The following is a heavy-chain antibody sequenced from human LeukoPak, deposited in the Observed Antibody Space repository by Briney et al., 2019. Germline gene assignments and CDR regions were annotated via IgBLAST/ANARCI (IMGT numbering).Heavy chain of an antibody. CDR1: GRSISTYY. CDR2: LFYSGST. J-gene: IGHJ4*02. D-gene: IGHD3-10*01. V-gene: IGHV4-59*01. CDR3: ATVAVIRGVTYFDY. Sequence: PSETLSLTCTVYGRSISTYYWSWIRQPPGKGLEWIAYLFYSGSTDYNPSLESRVTISVDTSKNQFSLKLRSVTAADTAVYYCATVAVIRGVTYFDYWGQGTLVTVSS.